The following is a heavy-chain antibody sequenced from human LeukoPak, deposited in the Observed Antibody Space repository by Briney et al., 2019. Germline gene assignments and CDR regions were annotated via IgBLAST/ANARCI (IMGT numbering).Heavy chain of an antibody. CDR3: ARRSTSISGYCSSTSCYSWDFDY. CDR2: IYYSGST. Sequence: SETLSLTCAVYGGSISSYYWSWIRQPPGKGLEWIGYIYYSGSTNYNPSLKSRVTISVDTSKNQFSLKLSSVTAADTAVYYCARRSTSISGYCSSTSCYSWDFDYWGQGTLVTVSS. D-gene: IGHD2-2*02. J-gene: IGHJ4*02. CDR1: GGSISSYY. V-gene: IGHV4-59*08.